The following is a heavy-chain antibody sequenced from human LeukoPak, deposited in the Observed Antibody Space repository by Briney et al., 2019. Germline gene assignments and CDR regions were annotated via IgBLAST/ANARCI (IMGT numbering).Heavy chain of an antibody. CDR1: GYTFTGYY. CDR3: ARGYMAYYYDSAGY. Sequence: ASVKVSCKASGYTFTGYYMHWVRQAPGQGLVWMGRINPNSGGTNYAQKFQGRVTMTRDTSISTAYMELSRLRSDDTAVYYCARGYMAYYYDSAGYWGRGTLVTVSS. J-gene: IGHJ4*02. V-gene: IGHV1-2*06. CDR2: INPNSGGT. D-gene: IGHD3-22*01.